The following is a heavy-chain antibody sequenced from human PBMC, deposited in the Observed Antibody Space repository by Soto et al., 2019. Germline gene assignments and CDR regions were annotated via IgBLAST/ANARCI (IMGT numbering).Heavy chain of an antibody. J-gene: IGHJ5*02. CDR2: INPSNGST. CDR1: GYTFTSYY. D-gene: IGHD3-10*01. Sequence: ASVKVSCKASGYTFTSYYMHWVRQAPGQGLEWMGIINPSNGSTSYAQKFQGRVTMTTDTSTSTAYMELRSLRSDDTAVYYCARTSPRGSGTWFDPWGQGTLVTVSS. V-gene: IGHV1-46*01. CDR3: ARTSPRGSGTWFDP.